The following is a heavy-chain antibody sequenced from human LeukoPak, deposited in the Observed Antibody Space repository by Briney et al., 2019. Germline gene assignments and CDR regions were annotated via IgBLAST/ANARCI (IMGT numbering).Heavy chain of an antibody. CDR2: INSDGSST. V-gene: IGHV3-74*01. CDR1: GFTFSSYW. Sequence: GGSLRLSCAASGFTFSSYWMHWVRQAPGKGLVWVSRINSDGSSTSYADSVKGRFTISRDNAKNTLYPQMNSLRAEDTAVYYCARVYCGGDCFRSYFDYWGQGTLVTVSS. D-gene: IGHD2-21*02. J-gene: IGHJ4*02. CDR3: ARVYCGGDCFRSYFDY.